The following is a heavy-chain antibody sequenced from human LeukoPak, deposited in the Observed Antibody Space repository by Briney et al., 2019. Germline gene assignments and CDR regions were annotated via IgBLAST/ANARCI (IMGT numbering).Heavy chain of an antibody. D-gene: IGHD3-10*01. Sequence: ASVTVSCKASGGTFSSYAISWVRQAPGQGLEWMGGIIPIFGTANYAQKFQGRVTITADESTSTAYMELSGLRSEDTAVYYCAREHYYGSGSYQYGMDVWGQGTTVTVSS. CDR3: AREHYYGSGSYQYGMDV. J-gene: IGHJ6*02. CDR1: GGTFSSYA. V-gene: IGHV1-69*13. CDR2: IIPIFGTA.